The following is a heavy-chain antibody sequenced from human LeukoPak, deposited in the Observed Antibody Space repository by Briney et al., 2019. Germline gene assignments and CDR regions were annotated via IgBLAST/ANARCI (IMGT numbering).Heavy chain of an antibody. Sequence: PSETLSLTCAVSGYSISSSNWWGWIRQPPGKGLEWTGYIYYSGSTYYNPSLKSRVTMSVDTSKNQFSLKLRSVTAVDTAVYYCARRIITMVRGVIHWYFDLWGRGTLVTVSS. CDR3: ARRIITMVRGVIHWYFDL. CDR1: GYSISSSNW. CDR2: IYYSGST. V-gene: IGHV4-28*01. J-gene: IGHJ2*01. D-gene: IGHD3-10*01.